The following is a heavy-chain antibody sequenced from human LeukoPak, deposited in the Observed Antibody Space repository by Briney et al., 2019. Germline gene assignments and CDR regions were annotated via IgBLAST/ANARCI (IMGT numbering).Heavy chain of an antibody. CDR2: INSDGSST. CDR1: GFTFSSYW. Sequence: GGSLRLSCAASGFTFSSYWMLWVRQAPGKGLVWVSRINSDGSSTSYADSVKGRFTISRDNAKNTLYLQMNSLRAEDTAVYYCARESVAVAGTRRHYYYYGMDVWGQGTTVTVSS. V-gene: IGHV3-74*01. J-gene: IGHJ6*02. CDR3: ARESVAVAGTRRHYYYYGMDV. D-gene: IGHD6-19*01.